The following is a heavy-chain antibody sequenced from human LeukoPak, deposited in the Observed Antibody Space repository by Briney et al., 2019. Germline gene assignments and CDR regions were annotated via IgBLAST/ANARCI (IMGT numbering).Heavy chain of an antibody. V-gene: IGHV1-46*01. Sequence: ASVKVSCKASGYTFTSYYMHWVRQAPGQGLEWMGIINPSGGSTSYAQKFQGRVTMTRDMSTSTVYMELSSLRSEDTAVYYCARDPNLGAFDIWGQGTMVTVSS. CDR2: INPSGGST. D-gene: IGHD1-7*01. CDR1: GYTFTSYY. CDR3: ARDPNLGAFDI. J-gene: IGHJ3*02.